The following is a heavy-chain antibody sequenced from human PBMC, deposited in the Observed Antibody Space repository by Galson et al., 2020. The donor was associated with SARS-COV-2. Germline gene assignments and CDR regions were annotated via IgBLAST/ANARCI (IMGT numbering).Heavy chain of an antibody. Sequence: ASVKVSCKASGYTFTTYAIHWVRQAPGQKLEWLGWINTVIGYPKYSDNFQNRVTMTRDTSATTVYLEVSSLKSEDTARYYCARRIKQAVVFDVWGQGTMVTV. CDR1: GYTFTTYA. D-gene: IGHD5-18*01. CDR2: INTVIGYP. V-gene: IGHV1-3*04. CDR3: ARRIKQAVVFDV. J-gene: IGHJ3*01.